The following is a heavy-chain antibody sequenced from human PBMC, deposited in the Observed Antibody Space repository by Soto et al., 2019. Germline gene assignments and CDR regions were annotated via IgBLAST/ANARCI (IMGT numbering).Heavy chain of an antibody. CDR3: ARAGDDCSTTNCYMIEY. CDR2: INAGNGKT. V-gene: IGHV1-3*01. Sequence: ASVKISCKASGYTFTTYAMHWVRQAPGQRLEWMGWINAGNGKTKYSQKFQGRVTITRDTSATTVYMELSSLRSEDTAVYYCARAGDDCSTTNCYMIEYWGQGTLVTVSS. D-gene: IGHD2-2*02. J-gene: IGHJ4*02. CDR1: GYTFTTYA.